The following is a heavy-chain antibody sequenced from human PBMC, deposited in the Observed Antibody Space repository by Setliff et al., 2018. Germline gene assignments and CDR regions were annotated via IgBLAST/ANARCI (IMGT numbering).Heavy chain of an antibody. CDR2: ISPYSGES. CDR3: TRSRAPRVVLAADFDL. V-gene: IGHV1-18*01. CDR1: GSSFSTFG. J-gene: IGHJ4*02. Sequence: ASVKVSCKTSGSSFSTFGFSWVRQAPGQGLEWMGWISPYSGESNYAQKFQDRLTVTADTSTKTTYMELRSLTSADTAVYFCTRSRAPRVVLAADFDLWGQGTLVTVSS. D-gene: IGHD3-16*01.